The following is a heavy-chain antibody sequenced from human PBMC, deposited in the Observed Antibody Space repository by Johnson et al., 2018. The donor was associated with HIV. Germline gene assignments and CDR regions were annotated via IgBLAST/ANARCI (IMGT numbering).Heavy chain of an antibody. CDR3: ARDGVYSSPWDAFDI. D-gene: IGHD6-13*01. V-gene: IGHV3-7*05. CDR1: GFTFSNTW. Sequence: MQLVESGGGLVKPGGSLRLSCAASGFTFSNTWMSWVRQAPGKGLEWVANIKEDGSEEYYVDSVEGRLTVSRDNAKNSLFLQIDNLRAEDTAVYYCARDGVYSSPWDAFDIWGQGTMVTVSS. J-gene: IGHJ3*02. CDR2: IKEDGSEE.